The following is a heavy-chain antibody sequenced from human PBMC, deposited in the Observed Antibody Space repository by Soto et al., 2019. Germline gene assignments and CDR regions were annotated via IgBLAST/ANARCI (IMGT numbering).Heavy chain of an antibody. V-gene: IGHV4-31*11. Sequence: SETLSLTCAVSGGSISSGGYYWSWIRQHPGKGLEWIGYIYYSGSTYYNPSLKSRVTISVDTSKNQFSLKLSSVTAADTAVYYCARSPIGITMVRGVIGWFDPWRQGTLVTVSS. CDR2: IYYSGST. D-gene: IGHD3-10*01. J-gene: IGHJ5*02. CDR3: ARSPIGITMVRGVIGWFDP. CDR1: GGSISSGGYY.